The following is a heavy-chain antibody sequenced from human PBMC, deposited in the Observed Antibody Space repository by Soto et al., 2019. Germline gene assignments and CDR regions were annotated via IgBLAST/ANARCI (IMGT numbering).Heavy chain of an antibody. CDR2: IYYSGST. J-gene: IGHJ5*02. CDR1: CGSISGYY. V-gene: IGHV4-59*01. Sequence: XQILSLPLTVACGSISGYYWSWIRQPPGKGLDWIGYIYYSGSTNYNPSLKSRVTISLDTSKHQFSLKLTSVTAADTAVYYCASNAAQWLSWFDTWGQGTLVTVSS. D-gene: IGHD3-22*01. CDR3: ASNAAQWLSWFDT.